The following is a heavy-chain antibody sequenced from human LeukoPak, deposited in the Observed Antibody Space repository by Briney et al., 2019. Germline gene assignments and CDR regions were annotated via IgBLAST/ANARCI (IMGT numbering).Heavy chain of an antibody. CDR3: ARDNYGAEEGIGSSLVWLDP. CDR2: IDTNTGNP. D-gene: IGHD6-13*01. Sequence: ASVKVSCKASGYTFTNYAMNWVRQAPGQGLEWMGWIDTNTGNPTYAQGFTERFVFSLDTSVNTAYLQINSLKSEDTAVYYCARDNYGAEEGIGSSLVWLDPWGQGTLVTVSS. V-gene: IGHV7-4-1*02. CDR1: GYTFTNYA. J-gene: IGHJ5*02.